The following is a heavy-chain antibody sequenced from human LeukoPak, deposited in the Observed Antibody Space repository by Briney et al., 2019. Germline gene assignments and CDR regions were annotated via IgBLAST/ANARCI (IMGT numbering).Heavy chain of an antibody. CDR3: ARDRRERAYYYYCMDV. CDR1: GYTFTGYY. D-gene: IGHD5-24*01. V-gene: IGHV1-2*02. Sequence: GASVKVSCKASGYTFTGYYMHWVRQAPGQGLEWMGWINPNSGGTNYAQKFQGRVTMTRDTSISTAYMELSRLRSDDTAVYYCARDRRERAYYYYCMDVWGKGTTVTISS. CDR2: INPNSGGT. J-gene: IGHJ6*03.